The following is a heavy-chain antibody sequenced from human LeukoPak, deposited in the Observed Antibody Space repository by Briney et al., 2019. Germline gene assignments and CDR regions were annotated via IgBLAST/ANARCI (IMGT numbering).Heavy chain of an antibody. J-gene: IGHJ4*02. CDR1: GFTFSTFA. V-gene: IGHV3-23*01. CDR3: ASRRDGYNY. Sequence: GGSLRLSCIASGFTFSTFAMSWVRQTPGKGLEWVSAISGSGGSTYYADSVKGRFTISRDNSKNTLYLQMNSLRAEDTAVYYCASRRDGYNYWGQGTLVTVSS. D-gene: IGHD5-24*01. CDR2: ISGSGGST.